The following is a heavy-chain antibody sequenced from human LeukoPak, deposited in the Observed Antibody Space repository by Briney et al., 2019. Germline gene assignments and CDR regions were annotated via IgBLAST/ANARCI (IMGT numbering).Heavy chain of an antibody. CDR3: ARGEDRYSIDY. D-gene: IGHD2-15*01. CDR2: ISGSGGST. V-gene: IGHV3-23*01. Sequence: GGSLRLSCAASGFTFSSYAMSWVRQAPAKGLDWVSAISGSGGSTYYADSVKGRLTISRDNAKNSLYLQMNSLRAEDTAVYYCARGEDRYSIDYWGQGTLVSVSS. J-gene: IGHJ4*02. CDR1: GFTFSSYA.